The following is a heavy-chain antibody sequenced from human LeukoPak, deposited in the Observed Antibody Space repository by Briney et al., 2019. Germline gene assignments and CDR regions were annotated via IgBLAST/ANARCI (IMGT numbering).Heavy chain of an antibody. CDR3: ARGGPITMVRGASPLYYYYMDV. CDR2: ISAYNGNT. J-gene: IGHJ6*03. CDR1: GYTFTSYG. V-gene: IGHV1-18*01. Sequence: GASVKVSCKASGYTFTSYGISWVRQAPGQGLEWMGWISAYNGNTNYAQKLQGRVTMTTDTSTSTAYMELRSLRSDDTAVYYCARGGPITMVRGASPLYYYYMDVWGKGTTVTVSS. D-gene: IGHD3-10*01.